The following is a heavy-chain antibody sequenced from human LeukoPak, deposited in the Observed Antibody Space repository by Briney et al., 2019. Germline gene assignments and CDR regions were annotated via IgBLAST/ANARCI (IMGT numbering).Heavy chain of an antibody. Sequence: GGSLRLSCAASGFTFSSYWMSWVRQAPGKGLEWVANIKQDESEKYYVDSVKGRFTISRDNANNSLYPQMNSLRAEDTAVYYCARDKIEGPTKLDYWGQGILVTVSS. D-gene: IGHD1-1*01. CDR1: GFTFSSYW. CDR2: IKQDESEK. CDR3: ARDKIEGPTKLDY. V-gene: IGHV3-7*01. J-gene: IGHJ4*02.